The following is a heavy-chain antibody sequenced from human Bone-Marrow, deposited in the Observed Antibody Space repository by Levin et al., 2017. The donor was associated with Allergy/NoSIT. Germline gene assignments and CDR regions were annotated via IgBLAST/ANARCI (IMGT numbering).Heavy chain of an antibody. CDR2: ISGRGDAT. J-gene: IGHJ6*02. V-gene: IGHV3-23*01. D-gene: IGHD2-2*01. CDR1: GFTFSSYG. CDR3: AKRFCTSTTCYPPNYYFYYGMDV. Sequence: GGSLRLSCVASGFTFSSYGMSWVRQSPGRGLEWVSSISGRGDATYYADSVKGRFTISRDNSKNALYLQMNSLRAEDTALYFCAKRFCTSTTCYPPNYYFYYGMDVWGQGTTVTVSS.